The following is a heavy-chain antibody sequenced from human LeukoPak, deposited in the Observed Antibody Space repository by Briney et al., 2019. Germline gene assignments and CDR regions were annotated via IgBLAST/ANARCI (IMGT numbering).Heavy chain of an antibody. D-gene: IGHD2-2*01. V-gene: IGHV1-69*06. Sequence: ASVKVSCKASGGTFSSYAISWVRQAPGQGLEWMGGIIPIFGTANYAQKFQGRVTITADKSTSTAYMELSSLRSEDTAVYYCARLPWYRSSTSCYGAFDIWGQGTMVTVSS. CDR3: ARLPWYRSSTSCYGAFDI. CDR1: GGTFSSYA. J-gene: IGHJ3*02. CDR2: IIPIFGTA.